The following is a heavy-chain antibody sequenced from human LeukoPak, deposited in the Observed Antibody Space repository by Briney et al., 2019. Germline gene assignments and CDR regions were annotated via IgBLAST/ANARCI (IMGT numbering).Heavy chain of an antibody. CDR1: GGSISSYY. Sequence: PSETLSFTCTVSGGSISSYYWSWIRQPPGKGLEWIGYIYYSGSTNYNPSLKSRVTISVDTSKNQFSLKLSSVTAADTAVYYCARVRRGMTTVYYYYMDVWGKGTTVTVSS. CDR3: ARVRRGMTTVYYYYMDV. D-gene: IGHD4-17*01. V-gene: IGHV4-59*01. J-gene: IGHJ6*03. CDR2: IYYSGST.